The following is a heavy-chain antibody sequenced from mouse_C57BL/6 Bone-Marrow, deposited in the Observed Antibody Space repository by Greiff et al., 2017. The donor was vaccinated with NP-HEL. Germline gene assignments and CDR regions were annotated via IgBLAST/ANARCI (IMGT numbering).Heavy chain of an antibody. Sequence: VKLVESGAELARPGASVKLSCKASGYTFTSYGISWVKQRTGQGLEWIGEIYPRSGNTYYNEKFKGKATLTADKSTSTAYMKLRSLTSEDSAVYCGARLVASFDYWGQGTTLTVSS. CDR2: IYPRSGNT. V-gene: IGHV1-81*01. J-gene: IGHJ2*01. CDR3: ARLVASFDY. D-gene: IGHD1-1*01. CDR1: GYTFTSYG.